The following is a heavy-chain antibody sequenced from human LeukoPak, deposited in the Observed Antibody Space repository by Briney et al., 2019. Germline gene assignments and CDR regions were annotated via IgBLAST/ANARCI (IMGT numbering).Heavy chain of an antibody. Sequence: GGSLRLSCAASGFTFSRYEMNWVRQAPGKGLEWVSYISSSGSTIYYADSVKGRFTISRDNAKNSLYLQMNSLRAEDTAVYYCARERWSGYDPGDFDYWGQGTLVTVSS. D-gene: IGHD5-12*01. CDR2: ISSSGSTI. J-gene: IGHJ4*02. V-gene: IGHV3-48*03. CDR3: ARERWSGYDPGDFDY. CDR1: GFTFSRYE.